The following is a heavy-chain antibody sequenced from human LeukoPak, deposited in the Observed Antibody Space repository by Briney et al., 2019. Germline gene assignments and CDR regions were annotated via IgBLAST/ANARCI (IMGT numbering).Heavy chain of an antibody. J-gene: IGHJ5*02. CDR1: GDSVSSNSVT. Sequence: SQTLSLTCAISGDSVSSNSVTWNWIRQSPSRGLEWLGRTYYRSTWYNDYAVSVRGRITVNPDTSKNQFSLQLNSVTPEDTALYYCARDLKGFDPWGQGTLVTVSP. V-gene: IGHV6-1*01. CDR2: TYYRSTWYN. CDR3: ARDLKGFDP.